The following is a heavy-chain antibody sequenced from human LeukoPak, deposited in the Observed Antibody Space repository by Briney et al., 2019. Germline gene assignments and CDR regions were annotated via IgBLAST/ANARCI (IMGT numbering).Heavy chain of an antibody. V-gene: IGHV3-74*01. CDR3: ARDTDQNYYYYYMDV. CDR1: GFTFSSSW. J-gene: IGHJ6*03. D-gene: IGHD2-2*01. CDR2: INSDGSIT. Sequence: PGGSLRLSCAASGFTFSSSWMHWVRQAPGKGLVWVSRINSDGSITIYADSVKGRFTISRDNAKNTLYLQMNSLRAEDTAVYYCARDTDQNYYYYYMDVWGKGTTVTISS.